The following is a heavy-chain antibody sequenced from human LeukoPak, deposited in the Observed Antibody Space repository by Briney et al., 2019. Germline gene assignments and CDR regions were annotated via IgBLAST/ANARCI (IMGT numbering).Heavy chain of an antibody. Sequence: ASVKVSFKASGYTFTGYYMHWVRQAPGQGLEWMGRINPNSGGTNYAQKFQGRVTMTRDTSISTAYMELSRLRSDDTAVYYCARSYYYDRFFFDYWGQGTLVTVSS. CDR3: ARSYYYDRFFFDY. CDR1: GYTFTGYY. D-gene: IGHD3-22*01. CDR2: INPNSGGT. V-gene: IGHV1-2*06. J-gene: IGHJ4*02.